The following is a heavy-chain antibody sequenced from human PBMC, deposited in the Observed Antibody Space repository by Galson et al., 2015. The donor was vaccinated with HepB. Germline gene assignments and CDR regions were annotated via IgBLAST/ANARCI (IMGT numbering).Heavy chain of an antibody. CDR2: ISSSSSTI. CDR3: ARDFAHGDYDSSGFHY. V-gene: IGHV3-48*04. CDR1: GFTFSSYS. Sequence: SLRLSCAASGFTFSSYSMNWVRQAPGKGLEWVSYISSSSSTIYYADSVKGRFTISRDNAKNSLYLQMNSLRAEDTAVYYCARDFAHGDYDSSGFHYWGQGTLVTVSS. D-gene: IGHD3-22*01. J-gene: IGHJ4*02.